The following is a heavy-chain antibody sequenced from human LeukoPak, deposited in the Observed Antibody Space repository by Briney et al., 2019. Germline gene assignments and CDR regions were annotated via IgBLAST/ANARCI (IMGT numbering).Heavy chain of an antibody. J-gene: IGHJ4*02. CDR3: ASRDSSGWYYY. CDR1: GGSVSSGSYY. Sequence: SETLSLTCTVSGGSVSSGSYYWSWIRQPPGKGLEWIGYIYYSGSTNYNPSPKSRVTISVDTSKNQFSLKLSSVTAADTAVYYCASRDSSGWYYYWGQGTLVTVSS. V-gene: IGHV4-61*01. D-gene: IGHD6-19*01. CDR2: IYYSGST.